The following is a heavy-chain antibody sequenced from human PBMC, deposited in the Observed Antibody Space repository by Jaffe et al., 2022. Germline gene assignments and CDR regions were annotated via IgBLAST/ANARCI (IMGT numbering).Heavy chain of an antibody. V-gene: IGHV1-46*01. CDR3: VNGGSVGPNLGGLSAFDI. D-gene: IGHD3-16*01. CDR1: GYTFTSYY. Sequence: QVQLVQSGAEVKKPGASVKVSCKASGYTFTSYYMHWVRQAPGQGLEWMGIINPSGGSTSYAQKFQGRVTMTRDTSTSTVYMELSSLRSEDTAVYYCVNGGSVGPNLGGLSAFDIWGQGTMVTVSS. CDR2: INPSGGST. J-gene: IGHJ3*02.